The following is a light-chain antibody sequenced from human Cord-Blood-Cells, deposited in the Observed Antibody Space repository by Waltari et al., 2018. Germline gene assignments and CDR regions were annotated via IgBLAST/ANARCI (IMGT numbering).Light chain of an antibody. Sequence: SALTQPASVSGSPGQSITIPCTGTSSDVGGYNYFSWYQQRPGKAPKLMIYDVSNRPSGVSNRFSGSKSGNTASLTISGLQAEDEADYYCSSYTSSSTYVVFGGGTKLTVL. CDR3: SSYTSSSTYVV. CDR2: DVS. CDR1: SSDVGGYNY. V-gene: IGLV2-14*01. J-gene: IGLJ2*01.